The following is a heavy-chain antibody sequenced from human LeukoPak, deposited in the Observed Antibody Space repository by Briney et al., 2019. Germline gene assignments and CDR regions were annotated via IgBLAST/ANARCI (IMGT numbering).Heavy chain of an antibody. CDR2: ISASGGGT. Sequence: PGGSLRLSCAASGFTFSSDGMSWVRQAPGKGLEWVSSISASGGGTVYADSVKGRVTISRDNSKNTLYLLMNSLRAEDTALYYCARGAAAGTYGLDVWGQGTTVTVSS. CDR3: ARGAAAGTYGLDV. CDR1: GFTFSSDG. V-gene: IGHV3-23*01. D-gene: IGHD6-13*01. J-gene: IGHJ6*02.